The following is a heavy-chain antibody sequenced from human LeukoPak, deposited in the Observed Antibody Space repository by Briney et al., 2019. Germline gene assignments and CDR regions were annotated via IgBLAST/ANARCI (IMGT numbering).Heavy chain of an antibody. CDR3: ARGGTHNWSEKTYYYYHGMGD. CDR2: IYYSGST. J-gene: IGHJ6*01. V-gene: IGHV4-31*03. Sequence: SQTLSLTCTVSGGSISSGNYYWSWIRQHPGKGLEWIGYIYYSGSTYYNPSLKSRVTISLDTSKNQFSLRLSSVTAADTAVYYCARGGTHNWSEKTYYYYHGMGDWGQGTTVTVSS. D-gene: IGHD1-1*01. CDR1: GGSISSGNYY.